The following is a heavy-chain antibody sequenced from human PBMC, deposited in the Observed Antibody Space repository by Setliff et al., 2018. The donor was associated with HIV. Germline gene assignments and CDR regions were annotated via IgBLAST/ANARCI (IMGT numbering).Heavy chain of an antibody. V-gene: IGHV3-15*01. CDR1: GFTFSNAW. CDR2: IKSKTDGGTT. J-gene: IGHJ4*02. Sequence: GESLKISCAASGFTFSNAWMSWVRQAPGKGLEWVGRIKSKTDGGTTDYAAPVKGRFTISRDDSKNTLYLQMNSLKTEDTAVYYCTTGTRLVDWGQEALVTVSS. D-gene: IGHD2-21*01. CDR3: TTGTRLVD.